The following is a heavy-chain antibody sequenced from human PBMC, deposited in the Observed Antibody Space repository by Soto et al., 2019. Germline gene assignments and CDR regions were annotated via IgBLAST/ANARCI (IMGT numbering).Heavy chain of an antibody. J-gene: IGHJ4*02. CDR1: GGSISSDSYY. CDR2: IYYTGST. CDR3: AGHAGTYTALRAYSLGY. V-gene: IGHV4-39*01. Sequence: QLHLQESGPGLVKPSETLSLTCTVSGGSISSDSYYWGWIRQPPGKGLEWIGNIYYTGSTYYNPSLKRRVTISEDTSKNQFSLKRRSVTAADTTVYYCAGHAGTYTALRAYSLGYWGQGTQVTVSS. D-gene: IGHD2-21*01.